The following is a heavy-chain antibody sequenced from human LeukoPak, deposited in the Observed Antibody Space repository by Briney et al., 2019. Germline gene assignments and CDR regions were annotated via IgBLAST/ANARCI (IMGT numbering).Heavy chain of an antibody. D-gene: IGHD6-13*01. J-gene: IGHJ4*02. CDR3: ASISSSWYSDY. V-gene: IGHV3-11*01. CDR2: ISSSGSTI. Sequence: EGSLRLSCAASGFTFSDYYMSWIRQAPGKGLEWVSYISSSGSTIYYADSVKGRFTISRDNAKNSLYLQMNSLRAEDTAVYYCASISSSWYSDYWGQGTLVTVSS. CDR1: GFTFSDYY.